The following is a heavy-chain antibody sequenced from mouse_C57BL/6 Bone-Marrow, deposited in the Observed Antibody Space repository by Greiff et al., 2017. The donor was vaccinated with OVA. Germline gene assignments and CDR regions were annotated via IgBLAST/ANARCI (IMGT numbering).Heavy chain of an antibody. V-gene: IGHV1-81*01. Sequence: QVQLQQSGAELARPGASVKLSCKASGYTFTSYGISWVKQRTGQGLEWIGEIYPRSGNTYYNEKFKGKATLTADKSSSTAYMELRSLTSEDSAVYFCAKEGIGLEAWFAYWGQGTLVTVSA. CDR3: AKEGIGLEAWFAY. D-gene: IGHD2-14*01. J-gene: IGHJ3*01. CDR2: IYPRSGNT. CDR1: GYTFTSYG.